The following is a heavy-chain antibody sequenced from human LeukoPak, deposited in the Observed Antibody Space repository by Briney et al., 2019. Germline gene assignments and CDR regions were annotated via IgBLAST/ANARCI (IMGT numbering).Heavy chain of an antibody. D-gene: IGHD3-10*01. CDR2: ISYDGSNK. CDR3: ARSTGSGRPFDY. CDR1: GFTFSSYA. V-gene: IGHV3-30-3*01. Sequence: GGSLRLSCAASGFTFSSYAMHWVRQAPGKGLEWVVVISYDGSNKYYADSVKGRLTISRDNSKNTLYLQMNSLRAEDTAVYYCARSTGSGRPFDYWGQGTLVTVSS. J-gene: IGHJ4*02.